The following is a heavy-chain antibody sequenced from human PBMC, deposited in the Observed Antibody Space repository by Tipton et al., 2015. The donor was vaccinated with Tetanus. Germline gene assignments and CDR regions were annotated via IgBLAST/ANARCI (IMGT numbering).Heavy chain of an antibody. CDR3: ARRSARVGPPLYAFDI. J-gene: IGHJ3*02. D-gene: IGHD1-14*01. V-gene: IGHV5-51*01. Sequence: VQLVQSGAEVKKPGESLKISCKGSGYSFTSYWIGWVRQMPGKGLEWMGIIYPGDSDTRYSPSFQGQVTISADKSISTAYLQWSSLKASDTAMYYCARRSARVGPPLYAFDIWGQGTMVTVSS. CDR2: IYPGDSDT. CDR1: GYSFTSYW.